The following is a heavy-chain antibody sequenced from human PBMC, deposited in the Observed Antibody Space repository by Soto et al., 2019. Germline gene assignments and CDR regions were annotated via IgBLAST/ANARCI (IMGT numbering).Heavy chain of an antibody. D-gene: IGHD6-19*01. J-gene: IGHJ5*02. Sequence: QVQLVQSGAEVKKPGASVKVSCKASGYNFIDYDINWMRQSTGQGLEWMGWMTPNSGNTGYAQRFQGRVTLTRDTSIGTAYTELSSLKTEDTAVYYCSRSPYGSGLFDPWGQGTLVTVSS. CDR1: GYNFIDYD. CDR2: MTPNSGNT. V-gene: IGHV1-8*01. CDR3: SRSPYGSGLFDP.